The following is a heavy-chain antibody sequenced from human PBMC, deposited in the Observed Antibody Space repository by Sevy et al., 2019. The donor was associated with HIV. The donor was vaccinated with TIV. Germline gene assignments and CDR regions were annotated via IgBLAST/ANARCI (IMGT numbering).Heavy chain of an antibody. V-gene: IGHV3-7*01. J-gene: IGHJ4*02. CDR2: INLDGSMK. CDR3: ARSIAATGPDY. CDR1: GFTFSSYW. Sequence: GGSLRLSCAASGFTFSSYWMSWVRQAPGKGLEWVANINLDGSMKYYVDSVKARFTVSRDNAKNSLSLQMNSLRAEDTAVYYRARSIAATGPDYWGQGTLVTVSS. D-gene: IGHD6-13*01.